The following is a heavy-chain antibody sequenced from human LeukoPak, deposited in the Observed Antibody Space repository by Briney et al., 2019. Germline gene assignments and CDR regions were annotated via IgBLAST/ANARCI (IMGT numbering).Heavy chain of an antibody. J-gene: IGHJ4*02. Sequence: GGSLRLSCAASGFTFSSYAMNWVRQAPGKGLEWVSAICSNDNNTYYANSVKGRFTISRDNSKNTLSLQLNSLRAEDTAVYYCAKGTSSSCDSAPNYWGQGTLVTVSS. CDR2: ICSNDNNT. CDR3: AKGTSSSCDSAPNY. D-gene: IGHD2-2*01. V-gene: IGHV3-23*01. CDR1: GFTFSSYA.